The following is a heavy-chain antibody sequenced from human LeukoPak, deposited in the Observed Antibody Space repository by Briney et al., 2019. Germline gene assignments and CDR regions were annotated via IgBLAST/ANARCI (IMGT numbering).Heavy chain of an antibody. CDR2: IKQDGSEK. CDR3: QAMVRGVIRKDY. CDR1: GFTFINYW. D-gene: IGHD3-10*01. J-gene: IGHJ4*02. V-gene: IGHV3-7*01. Sequence: GGSLRLSCAASGFTFINYWMSWVRQAPGKGLEWVANIKQDGSEKYYVDSVKGRFTISRDNAKNSLYLQMNSLRAEDTAVYYCQAMVRGVIRKDYWGQGTLVTVSS.